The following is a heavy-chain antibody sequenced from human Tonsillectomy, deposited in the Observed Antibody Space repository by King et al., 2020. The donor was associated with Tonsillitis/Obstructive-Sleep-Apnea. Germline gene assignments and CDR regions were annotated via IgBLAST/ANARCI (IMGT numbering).Heavy chain of an antibody. CDR2: FGPEDGET. CDR1: GSTLTELA. D-gene: IGHD5-12*01. J-gene: IGHJ4*02. CDR3: ATQQWLRFGGFTFDY. V-gene: IGHV1-24*01. Sequence: VKLVESGSEVKKPGASVKVSCKVSGSTLTELAMHWVRQAPGNGLEWMGGFGPEDGETIYAQKFQGRVTMTEDTSTDTAYMELSSLRSEDTAVYYCATQQWLRFGGFTFDYWGQGTLVTVSS.